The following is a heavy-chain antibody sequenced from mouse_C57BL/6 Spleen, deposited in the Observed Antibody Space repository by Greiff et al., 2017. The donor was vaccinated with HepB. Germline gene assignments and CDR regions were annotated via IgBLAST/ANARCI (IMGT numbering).Heavy chain of an antibody. CDR2: ISSGSSNI. Sequence: EVQLVESGGGLVKPGGSLKLSCAASGFTFSDYGMHWVRQAPEKGLEWVAYISSGSSNIAYADTVKGRITISRYTAKNTLFLQMNSLRAADTAMYYCARLRYFDYWGQGTTLTVSS. CDR3: ARLRYFDY. CDR1: GFTFSDYG. J-gene: IGHJ2*01. V-gene: IGHV5-17*01.